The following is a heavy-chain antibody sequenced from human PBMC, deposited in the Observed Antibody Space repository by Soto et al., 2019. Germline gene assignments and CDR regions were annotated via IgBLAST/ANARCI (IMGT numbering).Heavy chain of an antibody. V-gene: IGHV4-34*01. J-gene: IGHJ4*02. CDR2: INHSGST. CDR3: AAGEASSRNLAPYYLDF. CDR1: GGSFSGYY. D-gene: IGHD6-13*01. Sequence: PSETLSLTCAVYGGSFSGYYWSWIRQPPGKGLEWIGEINHSGSTNYNPSLKSRVTISVDTSKNQFSLKLSSVTAADTAVYFCAAGEASSRNLAPYYLDFWGQG.